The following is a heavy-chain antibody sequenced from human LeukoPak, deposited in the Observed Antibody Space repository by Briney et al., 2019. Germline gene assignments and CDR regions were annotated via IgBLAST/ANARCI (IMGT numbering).Heavy chain of an antibody. Sequence: GGSLRLSCSASGFTFSNYDMHWVRQEKGKGLEWVSSIGTGGHTYYAPSVTGGFTISRENAKNSVYLQMNSLRAGDTAIYYCPGGGREAPCDVGGQGTMVAVFS. CDR3: PGGGREAPCDV. CDR2: IGTGGHT. J-gene: IGHJ3*01. V-gene: IGHV3-13*01. CDR1: GFTFSNYD.